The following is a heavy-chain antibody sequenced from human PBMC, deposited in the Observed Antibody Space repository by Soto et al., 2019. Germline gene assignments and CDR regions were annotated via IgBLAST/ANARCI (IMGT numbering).Heavy chain of an antibody. CDR1: AYTFTRYG. V-gene: IGHV1-18*04. Sequence: AAVKVSCKDSAYTFTRYGSSWVRQAPGQGRECMGWISGYNGDTKYAQKLQGRVTMTTDTSTRTAYMELRSLRSDDTAVYYCAASPCSSTTCYKALNYWGQGNLVTVSS. J-gene: IGHJ4*02. D-gene: IGHD2-2*02. CDR3: AASPCSSTTCYKALNY. CDR2: ISGYNGDT.